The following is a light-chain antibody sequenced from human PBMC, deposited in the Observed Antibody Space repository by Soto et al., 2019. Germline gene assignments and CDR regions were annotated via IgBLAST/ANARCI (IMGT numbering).Light chain of an antibody. Sequence: QTVVTQEPSFSVSPGGTVTLTCGLSSDSVSTSYNPSWYQQTPGQAPRTLIYSTNTRSSGVPDRFSGSILGNKAALTITGAQADDESDYYCVLYMGSGTWVFGGGTKVTVL. CDR1: SDSVSTSYN. V-gene: IGLV8-61*01. CDR3: VLYMGSGTWV. J-gene: IGLJ3*02. CDR2: STN.